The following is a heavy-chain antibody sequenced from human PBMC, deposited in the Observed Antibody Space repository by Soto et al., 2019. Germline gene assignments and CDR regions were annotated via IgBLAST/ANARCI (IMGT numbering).Heavy chain of an antibody. CDR2: LNPNSRNT. Sequence: ASVKVSCKASGYTFTSYDINWVPPATVQGLEWMGWLNPNSRNTGYAQKFQGRGTMTRNTSISTAYMELSSLRSEDTAVYYCARMSRPTRKYDFWSGYYPGYYGMYVWG. D-gene: IGHD3-3*01. CDR3: ARMSRPTRKYDFWSGYYPGYYGMYV. V-gene: IGHV1-8*01. CDR1: GYTFTSYD. J-gene: IGHJ6*02.